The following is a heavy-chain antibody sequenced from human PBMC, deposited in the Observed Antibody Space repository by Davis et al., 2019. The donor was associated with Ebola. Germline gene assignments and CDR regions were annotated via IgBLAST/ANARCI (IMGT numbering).Heavy chain of an antibody. D-gene: IGHD3-10*01. V-gene: IGHV4-59*12. J-gene: IGHJ4*02. CDR1: GGSISNYY. CDR2: IYYTGST. CDR3: ARGPHYYASGSYYDY. Sequence: SETLSLTCTVSGGSISNYYWSWIRQPPGKGLEWIGYIYYTGSTNYNPSLKSRVTISGDASKNQFSLMLTSVTAADTAVYYCARGPHYYASGSYYDYWGQGALVTVSS.